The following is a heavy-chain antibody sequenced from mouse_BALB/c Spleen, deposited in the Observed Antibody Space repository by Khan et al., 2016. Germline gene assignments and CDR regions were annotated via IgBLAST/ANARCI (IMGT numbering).Heavy chain of an antibody. D-gene: IGHD2-4*01. CDR2: IWAGGST. Sequence: VQLQESGPGLMAPSQSLSITCTVTGFSLTTSGVHWIRQPPGKGLDWLGVIWAGGSTDYNSALMSRLTITKDNSQNQVFLKMNSLQTDDTALYXYARDDQDYDAWFASWGQGTLVTVSA. CDR3: ARDDQDYDAWFAS. V-gene: IGHV2-9*02. CDR1: GFSLTTSG. J-gene: IGHJ3*01.